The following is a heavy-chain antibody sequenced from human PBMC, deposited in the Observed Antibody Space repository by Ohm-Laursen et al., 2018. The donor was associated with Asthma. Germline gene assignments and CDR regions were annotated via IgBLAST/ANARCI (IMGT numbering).Heavy chain of an antibody. D-gene: IGHD4-17*01. J-gene: IGHJ4*02. CDR2: IYSGGTT. Sequence: SLRLSCAASGFTVGSDYMTWVRQAPGKGLEWVSAIYSGGTTYYADSVKGRFTISRDNSNNTLYLQMNSLRAEDTAIYYCAKLYGDYHPDYWGLGTQVTVSS. V-gene: IGHV3-53*01. CDR1: GFTVGSDY. CDR3: AKLYGDYHPDY.